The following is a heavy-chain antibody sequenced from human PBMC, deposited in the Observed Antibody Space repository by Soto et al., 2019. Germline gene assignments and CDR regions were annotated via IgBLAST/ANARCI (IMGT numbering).Heavy chain of an antibody. CDR2: ISGSGGST. Sequence: GGSLRLSCAASGFTFSSYAMSWVRQAPGKGLEWVSAISGSGGSTYYADSVKGRFTISRDNSKNTLYLQMNSLRAEDTAVYYCAKTANYDFWSGTIADYWGQGTLVTVSS. D-gene: IGHD3-3*01. CDR1: GFTFSSYA. J-gene: IGHJ4*02. V-gene: IGHV3-23*01. CDR3: AKTANYDFWSGTIADY.